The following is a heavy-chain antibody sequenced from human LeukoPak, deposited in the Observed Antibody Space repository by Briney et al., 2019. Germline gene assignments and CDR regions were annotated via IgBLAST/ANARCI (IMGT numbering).Heavy chain of an antibody. CDR2: IYYSGST. D-gene: IGHD3-10*01. J-gene: IGHJ4*02. V-gene: IGHV4-59*01. CDR1: GGSISSYY. CDR3: ARGVVRETVRGYYFDS. Sequence: PSETLSLTCTVSGGSISSYYWSWIRQPPGKGLEWIGYIYYSGSTNYNPSLKSRVTISVDTSKIHFSLKLSSVTAADTVVYYCARGVVRETVRGYYFDSWGQGTLVTVSS.